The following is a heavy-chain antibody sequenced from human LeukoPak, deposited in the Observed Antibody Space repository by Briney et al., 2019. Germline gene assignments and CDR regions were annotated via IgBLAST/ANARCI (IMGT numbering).Heavy chain of an antibody. CDR1: GYTFTSYG. Sequence: ASVKVSCKASGYTFTSYGISWVRQAPGQGLEWMGWISAYNGNTNYAQKLQGRVTMTTDTSTSTAYMELRRLRSDDTAVYYCARGVSAAAAPYYYYMDVWGKGTTVTVSS. CDR2: ISAYNGNT. J-gene: IGHJ6*03. CDR3: ARGVSAAAAPYYYYMDV. V-gene: IGHV1-18*01. D-gene: IGHD6-13*01.